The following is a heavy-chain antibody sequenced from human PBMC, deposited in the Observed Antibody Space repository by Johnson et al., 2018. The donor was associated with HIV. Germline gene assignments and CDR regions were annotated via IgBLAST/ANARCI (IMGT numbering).Heavy chain of an antibody. CDR3: ARDLGSGYNDAFDI. CDR1: GFTFNNYD. Sequence: VQLVESGGGVVQPGRSLRLSCAASGFTFNNYDMHWVRQAPGKGLEWVAFIRYDGSNKYYAGSVKGRFTISRENAKNSLYLQLNSLRAGDTALYYCARDLGSGYNDAFDIWGQGTMVTISS. CDR2: IRYDGSNK. D-gene: IGHD3-22*01. V-gene: IGHV3-33*01. J-gene: IGHJ3*02.